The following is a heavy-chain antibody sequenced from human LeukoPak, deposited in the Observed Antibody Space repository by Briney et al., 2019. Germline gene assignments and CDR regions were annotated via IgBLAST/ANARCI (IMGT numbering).Heavy chain of an antibody. CDR2: INAGNGNT. CDR1: RYTFSSYA. Sequence: ASVKVSCKTSRYTFSSYAVHWVRQAPGQRLEWMGWINAGNGNTKYSQKFQDRVTVTRDTSASLAYMELSSLRSEDTTVYYCARGYCSGASCYVHWFDPWGQGTLVTVSS. V-gene: IGHV1-3*01. J-gene: IGHJ5*02. D-gene: IGHD2-15*01. CDR3: ARGYCSGASCYVHWFDP.